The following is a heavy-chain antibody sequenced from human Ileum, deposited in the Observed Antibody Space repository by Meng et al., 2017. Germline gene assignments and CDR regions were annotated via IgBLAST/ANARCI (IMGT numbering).Heavy chain of an antibody. Sequence: GESLKISCAASGFTFSSYWMHWVRQAPGKGLVWVSAIDSDGSSTNYADSVKGRFTISRDNTKNTLYLQMNSLRAEDTAVYYWARGRYYRMDVWGQGTTVTVSS. CDR1: GFTFSSYW. V-gene: IGHV3-74*01. CDR3: ARGRYYRMDV. J-gene: IGHJ6*02. CDR2: IDSDGSST.